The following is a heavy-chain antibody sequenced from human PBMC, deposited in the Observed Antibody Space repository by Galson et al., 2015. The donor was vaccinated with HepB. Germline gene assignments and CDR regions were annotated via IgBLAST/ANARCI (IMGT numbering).Heavy chain of an antibody. V-gene: IGHV3-7*03. J-gene: IGHJ4*02. CDR2: IKQDGSET. D-gene: IGHD3-22*01. Sequence: SLRLSCAASGFTFSGYWMSWVRQAPGKGLEWVANIKQDGSETYYVDSVKGRFTISRDNAKNSLYLQMNSLRVEDTAVYYCARASDSSGYYGSGYYGGWGQGTLVTVSS. CDR3: ARASDSSGYYGSGYYGG. CDR1: GFTFSGYW.